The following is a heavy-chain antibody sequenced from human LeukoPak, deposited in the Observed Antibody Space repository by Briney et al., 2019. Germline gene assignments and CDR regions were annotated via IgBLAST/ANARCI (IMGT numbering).Heavy chain of an antibody. CDR3: ARERVAVAGDAFDI. CDR2: INHSGNT. D-gene: IGHD6-19*01. CDR1: GGSFSGYY. J-gene: IGHJ3*02. Sequence: PSETLSLTCGVYGGSFSGYYWTWIRQSPGKRLEWIGEINHSGNTNYNPSLTSRVSMSVDTSKIQFSLTLTSVTAADTAVYYCARERVAVAGDAFDIWGQGTTVTVSS. V-gene: IGHV4-34*01.